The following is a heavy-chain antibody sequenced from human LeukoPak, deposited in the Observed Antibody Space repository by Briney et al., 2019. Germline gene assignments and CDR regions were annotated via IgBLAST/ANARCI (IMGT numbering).Heavy chain of an antibody. D-gene: IGHD1-14*01. CDR1: GFTVITND. V-gene: IGHV3-53*01. Sequence: GGSLKLSCAASGFTVITNDMTWVRQALGKGLEWVSVLYSDGNTKYADSVQGRFTISRDNSKNTLYLEMNSLSPDDTAVYYCARGVEPLAANTLAYWGQGTLVTVSS. CDR2: LYSDGNT. J-gene: IGHJ4*02. CDR3: ARGVEPLAANTLAY.